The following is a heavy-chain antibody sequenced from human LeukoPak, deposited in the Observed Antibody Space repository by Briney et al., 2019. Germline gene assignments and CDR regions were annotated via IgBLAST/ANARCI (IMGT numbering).Heavy chain of an antibody. Sequence: GGSLRLSCAASGFTFSSSAMSWVRQAPGKGLEWVSAISNNDGYTYYADSVQGRFTISRDNSKNTLYLQVNSLKVEDTAVYYCTTDLKESGSDTTTGFQYWGQGTLVTVSS. D-gene: IGHD1-26*01. V-gene: IGHV3-23*01. CDR2: ISNNDGYT. CDR1: GFTFSSSA. CDR3: TTDLKESGSDTTTGFQY. J-gene: IGHJ4*02.